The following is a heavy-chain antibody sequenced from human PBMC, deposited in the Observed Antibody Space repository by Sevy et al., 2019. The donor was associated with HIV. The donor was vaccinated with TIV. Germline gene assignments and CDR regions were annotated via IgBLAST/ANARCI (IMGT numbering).Heavy chain of an antibody. CDR2: ISSSSSTI. Sequence: GGSLRLSCAASGFTFSSYSMNWVRQAPGKGLEWVSYISSSSSTIYYADSVKGRFTISRDNAKNSLYLQMNSLRAEDXXXXXXXXXXXXXXXGGMDVWGQGTTVTVSS. CDR3: XXXXXXXXXGGMDV. J-gene: IGHJ6*02. CDR1: GFTFSSYS. V-gene: IGHV3-48*01.